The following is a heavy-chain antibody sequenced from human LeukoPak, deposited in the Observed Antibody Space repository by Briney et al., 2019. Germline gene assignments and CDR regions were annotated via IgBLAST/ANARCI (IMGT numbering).Heavy chain of an antibody. J-gene: IGHJ6*02. V-gene: IGHV3-66*01. CDR2: MYSGGST. D-gene: IGHD2-2*01. Sequence: PSETLSLTCTVSGHSIINSFHWGWTRQPPGKGLEWVSVMYSGGSTFYGDSVKGRFTISRDNSMNTLYLQMNSLRVDDTAVYYCAREQVVVGRGYYGMDVWGQGTTVTVSS. CDR3: AREQVVVGRGYYGMDV. CDR1: GHSIINSFH.